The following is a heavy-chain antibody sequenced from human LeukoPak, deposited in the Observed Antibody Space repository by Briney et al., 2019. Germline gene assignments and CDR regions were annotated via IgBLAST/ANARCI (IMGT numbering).Heavy chain of an antibody. J-gene: IGHJ4*02. Sequence: GGSLKLSCAASGFTFSSFWMSWVRQAPGKGLEWVAHIKQEGSEKYYVNSVKGGFTISRDDAKSSLYLQMNSLRAKNTDVHYCTRSRAWDFFDFWGQGSVVTVST. CDR1: GFTFSSFW. CDR2: IKQEGSEK. V-gene: IGHV3-7*03. CDR3: TRSRAWDFFDF. D-gene: IGHD1-26*01.